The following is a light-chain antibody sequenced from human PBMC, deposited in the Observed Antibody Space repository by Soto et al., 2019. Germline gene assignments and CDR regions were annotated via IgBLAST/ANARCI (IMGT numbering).Light chain of an antibody. CDR1: QSVSAS. CDR2: NAS. J-gene: IGKJ1*01. CDR3: QQYGRSPTT. V-gene: IGKV3-20*01. Sequence: EIVLTQSPGTLSLSPWERATLSCRASQSVSASLAWYQQKPGQPPRLLIYNASKRATGIPVRFSGSGSGTDFTLTISRLEPEDFAVYYCQQYGRSPTTFGQGTKVDIK.